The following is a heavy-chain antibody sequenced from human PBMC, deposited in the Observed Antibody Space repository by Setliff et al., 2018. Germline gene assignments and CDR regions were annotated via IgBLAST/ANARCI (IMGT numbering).Heavy chain of an antibody. J-gene: IGHJ4*02. CDR1: GFTFSGFG. CDR2: IRHDESNI. V-gene: IGHV3-30*02. Sequence: GGSLRLSCAASGFTFSGFGMHWVRQAPGKGLEWVAFIRHDESNIYYIDSVKGRFTISRDNSKNTLYLQMNSLKTEDTAVYYCAKVPNYISTTWSPDAYWGQGTLVTVSS. D-gene: IGHD1-26*01. CDR3: AKVPNYISTTWSPDAY.